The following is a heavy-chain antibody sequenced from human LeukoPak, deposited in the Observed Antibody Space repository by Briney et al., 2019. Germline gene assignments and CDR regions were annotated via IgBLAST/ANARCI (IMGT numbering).Heavy chain of an antibody. CDR2: IYYSGST. CDR3: ARERPSYYGMDV. V-gene: IGHV4-31*03. CDR1: GGSISSGGYY. Sequence: PSETLSLTCTVSGGSISSGGYYWSWIRQHPGKGLEWIGYIYYSGSTYYNPSLKSRVTISVDTSKNQFSLKLSSVTAADTAVYYCARERPSYYGMDVRGKGTTVTVSS. J-gene: IGHJ6*04.